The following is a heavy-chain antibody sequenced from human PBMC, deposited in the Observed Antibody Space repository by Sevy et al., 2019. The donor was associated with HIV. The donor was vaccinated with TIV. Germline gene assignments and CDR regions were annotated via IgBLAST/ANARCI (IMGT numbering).Heavy chain of an antibody. CDR2: INPHIGGT. CDR3: ARGDSLVVPPATVDY. V-gene: IGHV1-2*02. Sequence: ASVKVSCKASGYTFTDYYIHWVRQAPGQGLEWMGWINPHIGGTNFAQKFQGRVTMTRDTSISTAYLDLSRLGSDDTAIYHCARGDSLVVPPATVDYWGQGTLVTVSS. D-gene: IGHD2-2*01. CDR1: GYTFTDYY. J-gene: IGHJ4*02.